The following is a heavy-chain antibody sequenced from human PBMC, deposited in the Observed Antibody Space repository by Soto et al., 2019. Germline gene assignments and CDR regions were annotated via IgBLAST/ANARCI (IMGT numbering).Heavy chain of an antibody. Sequence: AETLSLTCTVSVGSISSSSYYWVWIRHPPGKGLEWIGSIYYSGSTYYNPSLKSRVTISVDTSKNQFSLKLSSVTAADTAVYYCARHRGVLLWFGSYGMDVWGQGTTVTVSS. CDR3: ARHRGVLLWFGSYGMDV. CDR1: VGSISSSSYY. D-gene: IGHD3-10*01. CDR2: IYYSGST. V-gene: IGHV4-39*01. J-gene: IGHJ6*02.